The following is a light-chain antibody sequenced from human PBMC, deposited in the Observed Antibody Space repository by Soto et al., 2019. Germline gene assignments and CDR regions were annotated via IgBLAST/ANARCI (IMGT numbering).Light chain of an antibody. CDR3: QKYNSAPTWT. Sequence: DIQMTQSPSSLSASVGDRVTITCRGSQGISNYLVWYQEKPGKVPKLLIYAASTLQSGVPSRFSGSGSGTDFTLTISSLQPEDVATYYCQKYNSAPTWTFGQGTKVDI. CDR2: AAS. CDR1: QGISNY. J-gene: IGKJ1*01. V-gene: IGKV1-27*01.